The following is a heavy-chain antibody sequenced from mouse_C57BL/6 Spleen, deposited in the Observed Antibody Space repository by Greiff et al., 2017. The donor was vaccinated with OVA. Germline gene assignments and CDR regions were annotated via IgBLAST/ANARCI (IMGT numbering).Heavy chain of an antibody. CDR1: GYAFSSSW. V-gene: IGHV1-82*01. CDR2: IYPGDGDT. Sequence: VKLQESGPELVKPGASVKISCKASGYAFSSSWMNWVKQRPGKGLEWIGRIYPGDGDTNYNGKFKGKATLTADKSSSTAYMQLSSLTSEDSAVYFCARGYAMDYWGQGTSVTVPS. J-gene: IGHJ4*01. CDR3: ARGYAMDY.